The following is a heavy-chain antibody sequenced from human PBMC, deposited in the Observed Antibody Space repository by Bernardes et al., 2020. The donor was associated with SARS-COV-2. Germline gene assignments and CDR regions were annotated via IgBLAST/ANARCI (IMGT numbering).Heavy chain of an antibody. Sequence: ASVKVSCKASGDTFNGYGFSWVRQAPGQGIEWTGWISFHTGQTDYALRFQGRVTMTTDTATRTAFIELRSLRSDDTAMFYCATMIRAIDYWDQGTLVTVSS. CDR3: ATMIRAIDY. D-gene: IGHD3-22*01. CDR1: GDTFNGYG. CDR2: ISFHTGQT. V-gene: IGHV1-18*04. J-gene: IGHJ4*02.